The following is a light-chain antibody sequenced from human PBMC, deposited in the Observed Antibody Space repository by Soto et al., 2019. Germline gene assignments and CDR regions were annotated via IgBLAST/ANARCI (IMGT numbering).Light chain of an antibody. CDR1: QSVSIW. J-gene: IGKJ5*01. Sequence: LRPSLGATLTLTFPASQSVSIWLAWYQKEPGKAHKVLIWDASTLQRGVPSRFSGSGSGTDFTLTISSLQPEEFATYYCKKSYSTPLAFGKGIRLEI. CDR3: KKSYSTPLA. V-gene: IGKV1-39*01. CDR2: DAS.